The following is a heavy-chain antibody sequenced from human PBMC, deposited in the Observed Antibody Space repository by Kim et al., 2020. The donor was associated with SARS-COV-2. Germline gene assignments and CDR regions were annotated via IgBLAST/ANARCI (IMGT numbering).Heavy chain of an antibody. V-gene: IGHV4-4*02. CDR3: ARSHPPYYYDSSGYFDY. Sequence: SETLSLTCAVSGGSISSSNWWSWVRQPPGKGLEWIGEIYHSGSTNYNPSLKSRVTISVDKSKNPFSLKLSSVTAADTAVYYCARSHPPYYYDSSGYFDYWGQGTLVTVSS. CDR1: GGSISSSNW. CDR2: IYHSGST. D-gene: IGHD3-22*01. J-gene: IGHJ4*01.